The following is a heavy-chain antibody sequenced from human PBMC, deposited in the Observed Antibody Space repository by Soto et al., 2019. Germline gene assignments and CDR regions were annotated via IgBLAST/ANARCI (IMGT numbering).Heavy chain of an antibody. CDR2: IYYSGST. V-gene: IGHV4-59*01. J-gene: IGHJ4*02. CDR1: GGSISSYY. CDR3: ARESRNYDFWSGYYTYYFDY. Sequence: SETLSLTCTVSGGSISSYYWSWIRQPPGKGLEWIGYIYYSGSTNYNPSLKSRVTISVDTSKNQFSLKLSSVTAADTAVYYCARESRNYDFWSGYYTYYFDYWGQGTLVTVSS. D-gene: IGHD3-3*01.